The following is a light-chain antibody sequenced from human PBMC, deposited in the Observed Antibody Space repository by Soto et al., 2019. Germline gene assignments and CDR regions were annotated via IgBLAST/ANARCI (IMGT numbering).Light chain of an antibody. CDR2: GTS. V-gene: IGKV3-20*01. CDR3: HQYGSSSYT. Sequence: EIVLTQSPGTLPLSPGERATLSCRASQSVSSSYLAWYQHRPGQAPRPLIYGTSSRATGIPDRFSGSGSGTDFTLTISRLEPEDFAVYYCHQYGSSSYTFGQGTKLEIK. J-gene: IGKJ2*01. CDR1: QSVSSSY.